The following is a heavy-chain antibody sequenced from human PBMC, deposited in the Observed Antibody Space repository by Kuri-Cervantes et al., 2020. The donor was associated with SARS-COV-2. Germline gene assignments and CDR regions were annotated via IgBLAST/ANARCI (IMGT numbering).Heavy chain of an antibody. CDR2: IYHSGST. CDR1: GGSISSGGYS. Sequence: LRLSCAVSGGSISSGGYSWSWIRQPPGKGLEWIGYIYHSGSTYYNPYLKSRVTISVDRSKNQFSLKLSSVTAADTAVYYCARPTGDQGVFDIWGQGTMVTVSS. CDR3: ARPTGDQGVFDI. J-gene: IGHJ3*02. D-gene: IGHD7-27*01. V-gene: IGHV4-30-2*01.